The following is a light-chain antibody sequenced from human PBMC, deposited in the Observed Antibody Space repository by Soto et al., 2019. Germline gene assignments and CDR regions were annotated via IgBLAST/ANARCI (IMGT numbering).Light chain of an antibody. Sequence: AIQLTQSPSSLSASVGDRITITCRASQGISSALAWYQQKPGKAPKLLIYDASSLESGVTSRFSGSGSGTDFTLTISSLQPEDFATYYCQQFNNYPRTFGQGTKVDIK. CDR3: QQFNNYPRT. V-gene: IGKV1D-13*01. CDR2: DAS. J-gene: IGKJ1*01. CDR1: QGISSA.